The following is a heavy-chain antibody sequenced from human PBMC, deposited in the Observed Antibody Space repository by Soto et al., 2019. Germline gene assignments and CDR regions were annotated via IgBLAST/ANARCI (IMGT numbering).Heavy chain of an antibody. V-gene: IGHV3-21*06. CDR1: GFTFSNYR. Sequence: VDLVESGGGLVKPGGSLTLSCATSGFTFSNYRMNWVRQAPGKGLEWVASISGSGKDTFYRDSVKGRFTISRDNAESPLVLQMNSLTVDDTAVYHCARVHLVRTSSYYCGMDVWGPGTTVTVSS. CDR3: ARVHLVRTSSYYCGMDV. J-gene: IGHJ6*02. CDR2: ISGSGKDT. D-gene: IGHD6-6*01.